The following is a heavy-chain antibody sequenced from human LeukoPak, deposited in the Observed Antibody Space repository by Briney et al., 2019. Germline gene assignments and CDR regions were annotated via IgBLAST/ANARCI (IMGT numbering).Heavy chain of an antibody. J-gene: IGHJ6*02. D-gene: IGHD6-19*01. V-gene: IGHV4-34*01. Sequence: SETLSLTCAVYGGSFSGYYWSWIRQPPGKRLEWIGEINHSGSTNYNPSLKSRVTISVDTSKNQFSLKLSSVTAADTAVYYCARSSSGWCGYYYYYYGMDVWGQGTTVTVSS. CDR1: GGSFSGYY. CDR3: ARSSSGWCGYYYYYYGMDV. CDR2: INHSGST.